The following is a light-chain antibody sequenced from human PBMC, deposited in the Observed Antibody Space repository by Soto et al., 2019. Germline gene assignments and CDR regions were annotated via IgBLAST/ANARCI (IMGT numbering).Light chain of an antibody. V-gene: IGKV3-15*01. CDR3: PHYHNFPRT. CDR2: AAS. Sequence: ISMTQSPPTLSVSPGGRVTLSREASETIIADLALYHHRPGQPPRLLIYAASTRAPGVPASFSGSGSGTDFTLAIVILQPEDFCLDYCPHYHNFPRTFGQGNKLEI. J-gene: IGKJ2*01. CDR1: ETIIAD.